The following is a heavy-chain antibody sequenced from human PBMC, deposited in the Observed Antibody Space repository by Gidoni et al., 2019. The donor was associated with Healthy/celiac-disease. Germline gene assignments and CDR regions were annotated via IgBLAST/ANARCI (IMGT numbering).Heavy chain of an antibody. D-gene: IGHD1-26*01. CDR1: GFTFSSYS. V-gene: IGHV3-21*01. CDR2: ISSSSSYI. CDR3: ARDLWETQYDY. Sequence: EVQLVESGGGLVKPGGSLRLSCAASGFTFSSYSMNWVRQAPGKGLEWVSSISSSSSYIYYADSVKGRFTISRDNAKNSLYLQMNSLGAEDTAVYYCARDLWETQYDYWGQGTLVTVSS. J-gene: IGHJ4*02.